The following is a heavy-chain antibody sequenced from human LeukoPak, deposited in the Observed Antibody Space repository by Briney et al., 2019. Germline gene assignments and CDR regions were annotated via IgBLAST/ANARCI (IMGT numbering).Heavy chain of an antibody. J-gene: IGHJ4*02. CDR3: ASAWIQLWSFDY. Sequence: SETLSLTCTVSGGPISTYYWSWIRQPPGKELEWIGYNSYSGSTNYNPSLKSRVTISVDTSKNQFSLKLSSVTAADTAVYYCASAWIQLWSFDYWGQGTLVTVSS. CDR2: NSYSGST. CDR1: GGPISTYY. D-gene: IGHD5-18*01. V-gene: IGHV4-59*08.